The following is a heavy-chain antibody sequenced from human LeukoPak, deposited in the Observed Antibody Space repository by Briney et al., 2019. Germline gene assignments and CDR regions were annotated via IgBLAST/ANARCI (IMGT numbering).Heavy chain of an antibody. D-gene: IGHD3-22*01. CDR1: GGSISRSSYY. J-gene: IGHJ4*02. CDR3: ARDPWFYSDSSGYFQA. V-gene: IGHV4-39*02. CDR2: IYYSGST. Sequence: SETLSLTCTVSGGSISRSSYYWGWIRQPPGKGLEWIGGIYYSGSTYYKPSLKSRVTISADTSKNQFSLKLSSVTAADTAVYYCARDPWFYSDSSGYFQAWGQGTLVTVSS.